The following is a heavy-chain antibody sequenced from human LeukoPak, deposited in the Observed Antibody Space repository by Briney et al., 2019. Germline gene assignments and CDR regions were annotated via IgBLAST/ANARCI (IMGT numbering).Heavy chain of an antibody. V-gene: IGHV4-59*01. CDR3: ARRVYYYGMDV. Sequence: SETLSLTCTVSGGSISSYYWSWFRQPPGKGLEWIGYIYYSGSTNYTASLKSRVTISVDTSKNQFSLKLSSVTAADTGVYYCARRVYYYGMDVWGQGTTVTVSS. CDR1: GGSISSYY. CDR2: IYYSGST. J-gene: IGHJ6*02.